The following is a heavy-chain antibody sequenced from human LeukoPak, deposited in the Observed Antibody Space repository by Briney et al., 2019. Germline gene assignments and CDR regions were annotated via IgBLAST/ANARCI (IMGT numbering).Heavy chain of an antibody. V-gene: IGHV4-59*01. Sequence: SETLSLTCTVSGDSISSSFWSWIRQPPGKGLEWIGYIYYSGTTNYNPSLKSRATISLDTSKNQFSLKLSSVTAADTAVYYCARTYSGRSYYFDCWGQGTLVTVSS. CDR2: IYYSGTT. D-gene: IGHD1-26*01. CDR1: GDSISSSF. J-gene: IGHJ4*02. CDR3: ARTYSGRSYYFDC.